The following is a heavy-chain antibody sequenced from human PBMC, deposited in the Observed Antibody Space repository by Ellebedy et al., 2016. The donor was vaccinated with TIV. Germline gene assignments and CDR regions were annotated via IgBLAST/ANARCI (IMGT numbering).Heavy chain of an antibody. V-gene: IGHV4-59*08. J-gene: IGHJ4*02. CDR1: GGSISSYY. CDR3: ARRKTTITTLDY. D-gene: IGHD3-9*01. CDR2: IYYSGST. Sequence: MPSETLSLTCTVSGGSISSYYLRWIRQPPGKGLEWIGYIYYSGSTNYNPSLKSRVTISVDTPKNQFSLKLSSVNAADTAVYYCARRKTTITTLDYWGQGTLVTVSS.